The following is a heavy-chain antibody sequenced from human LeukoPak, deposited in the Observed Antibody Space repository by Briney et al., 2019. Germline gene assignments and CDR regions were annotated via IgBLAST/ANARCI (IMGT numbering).Heavy chain of an antibody. V-gene: IGHV3-23*01. Sequence: PGGSLRLSCAASGFTFSSYAMSWVRQAPGKGLEWVSAISGSGGSTYYADSVRGRFTISRDNSKNTLYLQMNSLRAEDTAVYYCAKSFFDWLRYDAFDIWGQGTMVTVSS. D-gene: IGHD3-9*01. CDR2: ISGSGGST. J-gene: IGHJ3*02. CDR1: GFTFSSYA. CDR3: AKSFFDWLRYDAFDI.